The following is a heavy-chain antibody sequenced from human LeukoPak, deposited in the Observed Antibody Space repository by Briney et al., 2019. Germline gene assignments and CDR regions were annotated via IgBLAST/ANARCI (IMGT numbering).Heavy chain of an antibody. CDR3: ARDRNYYYYGMDV. CDR1: GFTFSSYE. Sequence: PGGSLRLSCAASGFTFSSYEMNWVRQAPGKGLEWVSYISSSGSTIYYADSVKGRFTISRDSAKNSLYLQMNSLRAEDTAVYYCARDRNYYYYGMDVWGKGTTVTVSS. J-gene: IGHJ6*04. V-gene: IGHV3-48*03. CDR2: ISSSGSTI.